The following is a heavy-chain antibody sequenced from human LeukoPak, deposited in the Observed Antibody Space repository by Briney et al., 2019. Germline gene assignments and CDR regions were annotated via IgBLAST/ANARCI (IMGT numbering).Heavy chain of an antibody. Sequence: PGGSLRLSCAASGFTFSSYGMSWVRQAPGKGLEWVSAISGSGGSTYYADSVKGRFTISRDNSKNTLYLQMNSLRAEDTAVYYCAKDLYSYDSSAQFDPWGQGTLVTVSS. CDR3: AKDLYSYDSSAQFDP. J-gene: IGHJ5*02. CDR1: GFTFSSYG. V-gene: IGHV3-23*01. D-gene: IGHD3-22*01. CDR2: ISGSGGST.